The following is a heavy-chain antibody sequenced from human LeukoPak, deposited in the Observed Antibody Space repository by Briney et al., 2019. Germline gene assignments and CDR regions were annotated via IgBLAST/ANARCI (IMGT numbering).Heavy chain of an antibody. CDR1: GFIFSSYD. CDR2: ISYDGSNE. CDR3: ARGPSEGYSSSWYLGH. V-gene: IGHV3-30-3*01. Sequence: GGSLRLSCAASGFIFSSYDMHWVRQAPGKGLEWVAVISYDGSNEYYADSVKGRFTISRDNSKNTLYMEVNSLRAEDTAVYSCARGPSEGYSSSWYLGHWGQGTLVTVSS. D-gene: IGHD6-13*01. J-gene: IGHJ4*02.